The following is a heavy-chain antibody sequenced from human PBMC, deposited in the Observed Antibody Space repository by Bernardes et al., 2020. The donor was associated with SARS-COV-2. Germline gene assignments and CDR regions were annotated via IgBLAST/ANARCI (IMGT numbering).Heavy chain of an antibody. D-gene: IGHD2-15*01. V-gene: IGHV4-61*01. CDR3: ARDNWGCSGGRCYTYPDF. CDR1: GGSVNSGSFY. Sequence: SETLSLICTVSGGSVNSGSFYWSWIRQPPGKALDWIGYISNSGRTSFSPSRKSRVTINVDPSKNQFSLKLNSVTAADTAVYYCARDNWGCSGGRCYTYPDFWGQGALVTVSS. CDR2: ISNSGRT. J-gene: IGHJ4*02.